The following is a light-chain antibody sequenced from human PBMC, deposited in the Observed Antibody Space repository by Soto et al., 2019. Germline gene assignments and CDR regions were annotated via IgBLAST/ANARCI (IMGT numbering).Light chain of an antibody. Sequence: DIQMTQSPSSLSASVGDRATITYRASQSISSYLNWYQQKPGKAPKLLIYAASSLQSGVPSRFSGSGSGTDFTLTISSLQHEDFATYYCQKSYSTWTFGQGTKV. CDR2: AAS. CDR1: QSISSY. CDR3: QKSYSTWT. V-gene: IGKV1-39*01. J-gene: IGKJ1*01.